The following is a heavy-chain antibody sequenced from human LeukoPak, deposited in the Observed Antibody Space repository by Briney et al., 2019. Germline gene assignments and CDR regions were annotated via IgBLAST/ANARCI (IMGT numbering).Heavy chain of an antibody. D-gene: IGHD3-16*01. V-gene: IGHV3-53*04. Sequence: PGGSLRLSCAASGFTVSANDMSWVRQAPGKGLEWVSVICAGGSSSEFYADSVKGRFTASRHDSKNTLDLQMNGLRDDDTAVYYCLRQGVGDPRRWGQGTLVTVSS. CDR1: GFTVSAND. CDR3: LRQGVGDPRR. J-gene: IGHJ4*02. CDR2: ICAGGSSSE.